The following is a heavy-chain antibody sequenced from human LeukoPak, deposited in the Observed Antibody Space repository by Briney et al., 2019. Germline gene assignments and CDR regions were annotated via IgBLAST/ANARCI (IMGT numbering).Heavy chain of an antibody. D-gene: IGHD3-22*01. CDR3: ARDPGSYYYEGFDY. CDR2: IKQDGSEK. V-gene: IGHV3-7*01. CDR1: GFTFSSYW. J-gene: IGHJ4*02. Sequence: GGSLRLSCAASGFTFSSYWMSWVRQAPGKGLEWVANIKQDGSEKYYVDSVKGRFTISRDNAKNSLYLQMNSLRAEDTAVYYCARDPGSYYYEGFDYWGQGTLVTVSS.